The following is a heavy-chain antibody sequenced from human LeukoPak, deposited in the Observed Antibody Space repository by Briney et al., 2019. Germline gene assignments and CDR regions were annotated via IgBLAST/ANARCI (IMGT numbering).Heavy chain of an antibody. V-gene: IGHV1-8*01. CDR3: ARVRSTTSKIDF. CDR1: GYTFTNYD. D-gene: IGHD2-2*01. J-gene: IGHJ4*02. CDR2: MNPNSGDT. Sequence: APVKVSCKASGYTFTNYDFNWVRQAAGQGLEWMGWMNPNSGDTGNAQKFQGRLTMTWNNSISTAYMQLSSLISDDSAIYYCARVRSTTSKIDFWGQGTLVTVSS.